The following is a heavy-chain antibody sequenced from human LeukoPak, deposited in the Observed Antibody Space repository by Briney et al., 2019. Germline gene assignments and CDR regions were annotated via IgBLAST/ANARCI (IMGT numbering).Heavy chain of an antibody. J-gene: IGHJ4*02. D-gene: IGHD3-9*01. Sequence: SETLSLTCTVSGGSISTYYWSWIRQPPGEGLEWIGYIYYSGTTNYNPSLKGRVTMSVDTSKNQFSLKLSSVTAADTAVYYCARHYPRWLFDFWGQGTLVSVSS. CDR2: IYYSGTT. CDR3: ARHYPRWLFDF. V-gene: IGHV4-59*08. CDR1: GGSISTYY.